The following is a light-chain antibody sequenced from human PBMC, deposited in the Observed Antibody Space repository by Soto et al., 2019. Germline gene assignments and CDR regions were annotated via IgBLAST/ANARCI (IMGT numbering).Light chain of an antibody. CDR3: SSYTTSNTRQIV. Sequence: QSALTQPASMSGSPGQSITISCTGTSSDVGSYYPVSWFQQHPGKAPKLIIYEVNKRPSGVSDRFSGSKSGNTASLTISGLQPEDEADYYCSSYTTSNTRQIVFGTGTKLTV. CDR1: SSDVGSYYP. CDR2: EVN. V-gene: IGLV2-14*02. J-gene: IGLJ1*01.